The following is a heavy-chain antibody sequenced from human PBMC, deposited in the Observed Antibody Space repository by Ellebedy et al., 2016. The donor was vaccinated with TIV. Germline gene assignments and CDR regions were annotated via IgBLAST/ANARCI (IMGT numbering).Heavy chain of an antibody. Sequence: GGSLRLSXAASGFTFNNYAMNWVRQAPGKGLEWVSVIGGSGASSSYADSVKGRFTVSRDNSKSTVYLQMNSLGAEDTALYYCAKGSGNYLPSSRLLDFWGQGTLVTVSS. J-gene: IGHJ4*02. CDR2: IGGSGASS. CDR1: GFTFNNYA. V-gene: IGHV3-23*01. D-gene: IGHD3-10*01. CDR3: AKGSGNYLPSSRLLDF.